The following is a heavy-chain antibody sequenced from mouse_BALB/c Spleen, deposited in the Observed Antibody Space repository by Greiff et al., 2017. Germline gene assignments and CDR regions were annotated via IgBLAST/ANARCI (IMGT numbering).Heavy chain of an antibody. CDR3: ARQLGLRFAY. CDR1: GYSFTSYY. D-gene: IGHD3-2*01. CDR2: IFPGNGNT. J-gene: IGHJ3*01. Sequence: VQVVESGPELVKPGASVKISCKASGYSFTSYYIHWVKQRPGQGLEWIGWIFPGNGNTKYNEKFKGKATLTADTSSSTAYMQLSSLTSEDSAVYVCARQLGLRFAYWGQGTLVTVSA. V-gene: IGHV1-66*01.